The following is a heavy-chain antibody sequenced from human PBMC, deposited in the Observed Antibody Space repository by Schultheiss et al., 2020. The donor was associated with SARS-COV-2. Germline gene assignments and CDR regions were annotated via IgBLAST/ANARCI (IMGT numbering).Heavy chain of an antibody. CDR3: ARPYDSSGYYYGPDDAFDI. V-gene: IGHV3-11*04. D-gene: IGHD3-22*01. Sequence: GGSLRLSCAASGFTFSDYYMSWIRQAPGKGLEWVSYISSSSSTIYYADSVKGRFTISRDNAKNSLYLQMNSLRAGDTAVYYCARPYDSSGYYYGPDDAFDIWGQGTMVTVSS. J-gene: IGHJ3*02. CDR1: GFTFSDYY. CDR2: ISSSSSTI.